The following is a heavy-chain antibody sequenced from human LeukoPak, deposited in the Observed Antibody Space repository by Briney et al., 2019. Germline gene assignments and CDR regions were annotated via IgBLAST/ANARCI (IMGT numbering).Heavy chain of an antibody. CDR3: ARDLMTIGSS. D-gene: IGHD6-13*01. V-gene: IGHV3-23*01. CDR2: ISGSGITT. Sequence: GSLRLSCAASGFTFSDYGMSWVRQAPGKGLEWVSGISGSGITTDYAESVKGRFTISRDNAKNSLYLQMNSLRAEDTAVYYCARDLMTIGSSWGQGTLVTVSS. CDR1: GFTFSDYG. J-gene: IGHJ4*02.